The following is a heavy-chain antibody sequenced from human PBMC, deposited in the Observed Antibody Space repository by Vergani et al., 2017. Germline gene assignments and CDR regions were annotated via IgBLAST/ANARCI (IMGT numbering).Heavy chain of an antibody. CDR2: IIPIFVTA. CDR1: GGTFSSYA. D-gene: IGHD3-3*01. J-gene: IGHJ5*02. Sequence: QVQLVQSGAEVKKPGSSVKVSCKASGGTFSSYAISWVRQAPGQGLEWMGGIIPIFVTANYAQKFQGRVTITADESTSTAYMELSSLRSEDTAVYYCARDRTLRFLEWSTPSVGVWFDPWGQGTLVTVSS. CDR3: ARDRTLRFLEWSTPSVGVWFDP. V-gene: IGHV1-69*01.